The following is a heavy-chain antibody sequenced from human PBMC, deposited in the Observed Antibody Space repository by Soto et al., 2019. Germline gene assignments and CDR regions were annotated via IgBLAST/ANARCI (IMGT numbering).Heavy chain of an antibody. CDR1: GGSFSGYY. CDR2: INHSGST. J-gene: IGHJ5*02. Sequence: QVQLQQWGAGLLKPSETLSLTCAVYGGSFSGYYWSWIRQPPGKGLEWIGEINHSGSTNYNPSLKRRFTIAVDTSKNPFSRKLSSLTAADTAVNYCARGQRGSSGYDSGGNWFDPWGQGTLVTVSS. CDR3: ARGQRGSSGYDSGGNWFDP. V-gene: IGHV4-34*01. D-gene: IGHD5-12*01.